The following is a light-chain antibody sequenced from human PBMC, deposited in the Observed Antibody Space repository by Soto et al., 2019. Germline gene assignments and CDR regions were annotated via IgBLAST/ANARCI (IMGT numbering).Light chain of an antibody. CDR1: SSDVGSYNL. J-gene: IGLJ1*01. Sequence: QSVLTQPASVSGSPGQSITISCTGTSSDVGSYNLVSWYQQHPGKAPKLMIYEGSKRPSGVSNRFSGSKSGNTASLTISGLQAEDEADYYCCSDAGSSPTSFGTGTKVTVL. V-gene: IGLV2-23*01. CDR2: EGS. CDR3: CSDAGSSPTS.